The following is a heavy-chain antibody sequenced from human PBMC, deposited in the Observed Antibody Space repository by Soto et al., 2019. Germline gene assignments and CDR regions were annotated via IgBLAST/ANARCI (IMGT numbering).Heavy chain of an antibody. D-gene: IGHD3-22*01. CDR3: ARDLHYYDSSGYDVNDAFDI. V-gene: IGHV3-33*01. CDR2: IWYDGSNK. J-gene: IGHJ3*02. CDR1: GFTFSSYG. Sequence: QVQLVESGGGVVQPGRSLRLSCAASGFTFSSYGMHWVRQAPGKGLEWVAGIWYDGSNKYYADSVKGRFTISRDNSKNTLYLQMHSRRAEDTAVYYCARDLHYYDSSGYDVNDAFDIWGQVTMVTVSS.